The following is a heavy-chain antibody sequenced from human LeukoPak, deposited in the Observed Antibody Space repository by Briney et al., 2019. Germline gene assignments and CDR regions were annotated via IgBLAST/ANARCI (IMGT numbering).Heavy chain of an antibody. J-gene: IGHJ5*02. CDR3: AQTRTRRYSSGWYSSWFDP. CDR1: GFTFSNAW. CDR2: IKSKTDGGTT. D-gene: IGHD6-19*01. Sequence: GGSLRLSCAASGFTFSNAWMSWVRQAPGKGLEWVGRIKSKTDGGTTDYAAPVKGRFTISRDDSKNTLYLQMNSLKTEDTAVYYCAQTRTRRYSSGWYSSWFDPWGQGTLVTVSS. V-gene: IGHV3-15*01.